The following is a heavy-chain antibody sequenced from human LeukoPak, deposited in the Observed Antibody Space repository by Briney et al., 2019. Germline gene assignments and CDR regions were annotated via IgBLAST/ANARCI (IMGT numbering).Heavy chain of an antibody. D-gene: IGHD3-3*01. V-gene: IGHV4-59*01. Sequence: SETLSLTCTVSGGSISSYYWSWIRQPPGKGLEWIGYIYYSGSTNYNPSLKSRVTISVDTSKNQFSLKLSSVTAADTAVYYCARMYYDFWSGSTPTYYYYMDVWGKGTTATVSS. CDR3: ARMYYDFWSGSTPTYYYYMDV. J-gene: IGHJ6*03. CDR1: GGSISSYY. CDR2: IYYSGST.